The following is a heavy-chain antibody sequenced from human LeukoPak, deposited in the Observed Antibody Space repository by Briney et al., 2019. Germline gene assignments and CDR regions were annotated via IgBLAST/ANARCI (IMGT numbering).Heavy chain of an antibody. CDR1: GFTFSSYA. J-gene: IGHJ4*02. CDR2: ISGSGGTT. D-gene: IGHD5-18*01. CDR3: ARTPWIQLWSFFDY. V-gene: IGHV3-23*01. Sequence: GGSLRLSCAASGFTFSSYAMSWVRQAPGKGLEWVSAISGSGGTTYYADSVKGRFTISRDNSKNTLYLQMNSLRAEDTAVYYCARTPWIQLWSFFDYWGQGTQVTVSS.